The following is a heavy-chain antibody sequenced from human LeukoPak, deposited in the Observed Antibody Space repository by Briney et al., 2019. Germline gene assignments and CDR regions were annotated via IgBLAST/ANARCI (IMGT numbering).Heavy chain of an antibody. CDR3: ARIEDEWLGAFDI. Sequence: TLSLTCTVSGGSISSYYWSWIRQPPGKALEWLARIDWDDDKYYSTSLKTRLTISKDTSKNQVVLTMTNMDPVDTATYYCARIEDEWLGAFDIWGQGTMVTVSS. D-gene: IGHD6-19*01. V-gene: IGHV2-70*11. CDR1: GGSISSYYW. J-gene: IGHJ3*02. CDR2: IDWDDDK.